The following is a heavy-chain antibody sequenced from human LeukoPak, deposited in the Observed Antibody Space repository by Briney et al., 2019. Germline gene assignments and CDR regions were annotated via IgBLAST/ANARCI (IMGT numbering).Heavy chain of an antibody. CDR1: GYSFATRW. CDR2: IYPDDSDA. Sequence: GESLKISCKGSGYSFATRWVAWVRQMPGKGLEWMEIIYPDDSDARYSPSFQGQVTISADKSISTAYLQWSSLKASDTAMYFCARGAYGSGSYYNYYGMDVWGQGTTVTVSS. D-gene: IGHD3-10*01. CDR3: ARGAYGSGSYYNYYGMDV. V-gene: IGHV5-51*01. J-gene: IGHJ6*02.